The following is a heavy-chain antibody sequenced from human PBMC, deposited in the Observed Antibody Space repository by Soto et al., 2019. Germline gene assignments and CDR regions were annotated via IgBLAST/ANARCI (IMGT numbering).Heavy chain of an antibody. V-gene: IGHV3-23*01. CDR1: GFTFSRYG. J-gene: IGHJ4*02. Sequence: GGSLRLSCAVSGFTFSRYGMSWVRQAPGKGLEWVAHISGSGYNINYAESVKGRLTISRDNSKGTLYLQMNSLSVEDTALYYCSKFGPGNDYWGQGTLVTVSS. CDR2: ISGSGYNI. CDR3: SKFGPGNDY. D-gene: IGHD1-1*01.